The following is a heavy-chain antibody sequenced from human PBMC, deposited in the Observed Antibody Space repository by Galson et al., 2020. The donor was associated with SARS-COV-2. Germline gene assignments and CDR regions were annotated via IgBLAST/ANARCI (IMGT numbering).Heavy chain of an antibody. Sequence: SGPTLVKPTETLTLTCTVSGFSLSNARMGVSWIRQPPGKALEWLAHIFSNDEKSYSTSLKSRLTISKDTSKSQVVLTMTNMDPVDTATYYCARIVREVTIFGVVTSPDYWGQGTLVTVSS. V-gene: IGHV2-26*01. CDR1: GFSLSNARMG. CDR2: IFSNDEK. D-gene: IGHD3-3*01. CDR3: ARIVREVTIFGVVTSPDY. J-gene: IGHJ4*02.